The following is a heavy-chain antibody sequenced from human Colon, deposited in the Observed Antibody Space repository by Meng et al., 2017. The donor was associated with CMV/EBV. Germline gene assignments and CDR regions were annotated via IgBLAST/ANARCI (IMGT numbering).Heavy chain of an antibody. Sequence: GGSLRLSCAASGFTISSNYMSWIRQAPGKGREWVSALYSGGDTYYADSVKGRFTISKDNSNNTLYLQINSLRTEDTAVYYCAREFSLGWFDSWGQGTRVTVSS. V-gene: IGHV3-66*02. CDR2: LYSGGDT. D-gene: IGHD3-3*02. CDR3: AREFSLGWFDS. CDR1: GFTISSNY. J-gene: IGHJ5*01.